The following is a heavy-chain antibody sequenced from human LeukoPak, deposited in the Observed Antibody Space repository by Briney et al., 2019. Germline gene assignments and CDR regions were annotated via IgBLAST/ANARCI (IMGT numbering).Heavy chain of an antibody. CDR3: VRSWLLVAPTRPTDY. J-gene: IGHJ4*02. V-gene: IGHV3-7*01. Sequence: GGSLRLSCAVSGFTFSSYWMTWVRQAPGKGLEGVASINQDESETYYVASVEGRFTISRDNAKNSLYLQMNSLGVEDTAIYYCVRSWLLVAPTRPTDYWGQGTLVTVSS. D-gene: IGHD1-26*01. CDR2: INQDESET. CDR1: GFTFSSYW.